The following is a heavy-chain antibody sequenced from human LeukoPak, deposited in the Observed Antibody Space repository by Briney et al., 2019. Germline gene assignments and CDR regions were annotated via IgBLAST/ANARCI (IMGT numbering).Heavy chain of an antibody. Sequence: SETLSLTCTVSGGSISTYYWSWIRQPPGKGLEWIGYIYYTGSTNYNPSLKSRVTISLDTSKNQFSLKLSSVTAADTAVYYCVRANNWNSGDFDYWGQGTLVTVSS. D-gene: IGHD1-7*01. CDR3: VRANNWNSGDFDY. CDR2: IYYTGST. V-gene: IGHV4-59*01. CDR1: GGSISTYY. J-gene: IGHJ4*02.